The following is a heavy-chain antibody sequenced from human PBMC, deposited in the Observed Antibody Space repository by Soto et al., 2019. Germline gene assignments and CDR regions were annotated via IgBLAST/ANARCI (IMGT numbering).Heavy chain of an antibody. CDR3: ARLPRSGWDHYYYGMDV. Sequence: QVQLVESGGGVVQAGGSRGLSCTAPGFTFRTLALTWSGKPQGKGPEWVAVMSHDGSHKAFLDSVKGRFIISRDNSKNTLYLQMNSLRPDDTAVYYCARLPRSGWDHYYYGMDVWGQGTTVIVSS. J-gene: IGHJ6*02. D-gene: IGHD6-19*01. V-gene: IGHV3-30*03. CDR2: MSHDGSHK. CDR1: GFTFRTLA.